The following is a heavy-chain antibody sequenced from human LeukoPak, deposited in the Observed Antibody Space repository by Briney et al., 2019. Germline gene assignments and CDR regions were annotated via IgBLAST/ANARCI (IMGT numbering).Heavy chain of an antibody. CDR3: ARGYYDFWSATMGYMDV. V-gene: IGHV3-20*04. CDR1: GFTFDDYG. CDR2: INWNGGST. J-gene: IGHJ6*03. Sequence: PGGSLRLSCAASGFTFDDYGMSWVRQAPGKGLEWVSGINWNGGSTGYADSVKGRFTISRDNAKNYLYLQMNSLRAEDTALYYCARGYYDFWSATMGYMDVWGKGTTVTVSS. D-gene: IGHD3-3*01.